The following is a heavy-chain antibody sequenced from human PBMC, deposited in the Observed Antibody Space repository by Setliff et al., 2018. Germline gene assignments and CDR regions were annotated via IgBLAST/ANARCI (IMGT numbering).Heavy chain of an antibody. CDR2: NSA. CDR1: GYTFTNYG. J-gene: IGHJ4*02. V-gene: IGHV1-18*01. Sequence: ASVKVSCKTSGYTFTNYGINWVRQAPGQGLEWMGWNSAYAQKFQGRVTMTTDTPTSTAYMELRSLRTDDTAVYYCARGPPDFVVVAIPFDHWGQGSLVTVSS. D-gene: IGHD2-2*01. CDR3: ARGPPDFVVVAIPFDH.